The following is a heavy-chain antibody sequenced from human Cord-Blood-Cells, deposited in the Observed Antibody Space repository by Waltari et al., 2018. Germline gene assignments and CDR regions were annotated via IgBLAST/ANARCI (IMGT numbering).Heavy chain of an antibody. CDR1: GFTFSGSA. V-gene: IGHV3-73*02. D-gene: IGHD7-27*01. CDR3: TRLGNAFDI. J-gene: IGHJ3*02. Sequence: EVQLVESGGGLVQPGGSLKLSCAASGFTFSGSAMHWVRQASGKGLEWVGRIRSKANSYAKAYAASVKGRFTISRDDSKNTAYLQMNSLKTEDTAVYYCTRLGNAFDIWGQGTMVTVSS. CDR2: IRSKANSYAK.